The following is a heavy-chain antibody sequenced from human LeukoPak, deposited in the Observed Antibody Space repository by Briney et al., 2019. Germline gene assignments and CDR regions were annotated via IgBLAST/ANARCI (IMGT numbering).Heavy chain of an antibody. Sequence: GGSLTLSCTASGFTFSDYYIRWIRQSPGKGLECVSYISSSGSTIYYADSVKGRFTISRDNAKNSLYLQMNSLRAEDTAVYYCARAAPRLGSGWYSHDWYWGQGTLVTVSS. CDR1: GFTFSDYY. CDR3: ARAAPRLGSGWYSHDWY. CDR2: ISSSGSTI. J-gene: IGHJ4*02. D-gene: IGHD6-19*01. V-gene: IGHV3-11*01.